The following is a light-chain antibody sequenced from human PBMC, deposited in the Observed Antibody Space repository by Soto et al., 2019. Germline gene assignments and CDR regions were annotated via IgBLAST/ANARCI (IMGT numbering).Light chain of an antibody. J-gene: IGKJ1*01. CDR1: QSVSNNY. CDR3: QQYGSAGT. CDR2: GAS. V-gene: IGKV3-20*01. Sequence: EIVLTQSPGTLSLSPWERATLSCRASQSVSNNYLAWYQQKPAQAPRLLIYGASNRATGIPDRFSGSGCGTDFNLTIRRLGPEDFAAYYCQQYGSAGTFGQGTKGDIK.